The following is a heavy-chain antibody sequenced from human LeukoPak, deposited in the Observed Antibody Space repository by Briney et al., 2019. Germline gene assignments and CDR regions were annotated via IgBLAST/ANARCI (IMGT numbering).Heavy chain of an antibody. CDR3: AKDILAEGATGAFDI. J-gene: IGHJ3*02. D-gene: IGHD1-26*01. Sequence: GGSLRLSCAASGFTFYDYAMHWVRQAPGKGLEWVSGISWNSGSIGYADSVKGRFTISRDNAKNSLYLQMNSLRAEDTALYYCAKDILAEGATGAFDIWGQGTMVTVSS. CDR1: GFTFYDYA. V-gene: IGHV3-9*01. CDR2: ISWNSGSI.